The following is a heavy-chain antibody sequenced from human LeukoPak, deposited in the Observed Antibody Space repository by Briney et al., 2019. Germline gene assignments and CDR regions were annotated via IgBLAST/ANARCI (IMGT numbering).Heavy chain of an antibody. V-gene: IGHV4-34*01. J-gene: IGHJ4*02. CDR2: INHSGST. CDR1: GGSFSGYY. CDR3: ARGSDYDSSGYPFDY. D-gene: IGHD3-22*01. Sequence: PSETLSLTCAVYGGSFSGYYRSWIRQPPGKGLEWIGEINHSGSTNYNPSLKSRVTISVDTSKNQFSLKLSSVTAADTAVYYCARGSDYDSSGYPFDYWGQGTLVTVSS.